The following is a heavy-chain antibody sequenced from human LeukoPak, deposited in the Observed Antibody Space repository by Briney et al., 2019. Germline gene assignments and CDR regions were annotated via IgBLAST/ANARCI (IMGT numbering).Heavy chain of an antibody. J-gene: IGHJ5*02. Sequence: SETLSLTCTVSGAFITSSPYNWAWIRQPPGRGLEWIGTISYSGTTYYNPSLRSRVTMSVDTSKNQFSLKLRSVTAADTTLYYCATQPTGFPNWFDPWGQGILVTASS. D-gene: IGHD2-8*02. CDR2: ISYSGTT. V-gene: IGHV4-39*01. CDR3: ATQPTGFPNWFDP. CDR1: GAFITSSPYN.